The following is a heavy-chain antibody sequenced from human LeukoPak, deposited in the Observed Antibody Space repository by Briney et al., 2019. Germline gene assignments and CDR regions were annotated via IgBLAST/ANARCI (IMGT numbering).Heavy chain of an antibody. CDR3: ARSRGSRDHYYYMDV. V-gene: IGHV1-18*01. CDR1: GYTFTSYG. Sequence: GASVKVSCKASGYTFTSYGISWVRQAPGQGLEWMGWISAYNGNTNYAQKLQGRVTMTTDTSTSTAYMELRSLRSDDTAVYYCARSRGSRDHYYYMDVWGKGTTVTVSS. J-gene: IGHJ6*03. D-gene: IGHD1-26*01. CDR2: ISAYNGNT.